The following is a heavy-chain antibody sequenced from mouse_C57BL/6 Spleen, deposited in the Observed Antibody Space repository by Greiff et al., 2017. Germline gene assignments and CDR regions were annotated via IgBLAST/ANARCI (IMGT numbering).Heavy chain of an antibody. V-gene: IGHV1-50*01. CDR2: IDSSDSYT. CDR1: GYTFTSYW. CDR3: ARREYDYSFAY. D-gene: IGHD2-4*01. Sequence: VKLQQPGAELVKPGASVKLSCKASGYTFTSYWMQWVKQRPGQGLEWIGEIDSSDSYTNYNQKFKGKATLTVDTSSSTAYMQLSSLTSEDSAVYYCARREYDYSFAYWGQGTLVTVSA. J-gene: IGHJ3*01.